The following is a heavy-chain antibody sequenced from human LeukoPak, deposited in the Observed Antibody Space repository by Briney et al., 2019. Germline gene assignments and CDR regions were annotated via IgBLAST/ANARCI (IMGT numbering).Heavy chain of an antibody. J-gene: IGHJ4*02. Sequence: PSETLSLTCTVSGGSLSSYYWSWIRQPAGKGLEWIGRIYTSGSTNYNPSLKSRVTMSVDTSKNQFSLKLSSLTAADAAVYYCARDRGDWPRYDYWGQGTLVTVSS. CDR3: ARDRGDWPRYDY. V-gene: IGHV4-4*07. CDR1: GGSLSSYY. D-gene: IGHD3-16*01. CDR2: IYTSGST.